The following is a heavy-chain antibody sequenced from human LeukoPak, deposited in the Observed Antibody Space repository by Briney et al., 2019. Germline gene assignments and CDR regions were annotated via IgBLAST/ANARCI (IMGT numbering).Heavy chain of an antibody. D-gene: IGHD5-24*01. V-gene: IGHV3-11*01. CDR1: GFTFSDYY. Sequence: GGSLRLSCAASGFTFSDYYMSWIRQAPGKGLEWVSYISSSGSTIYYADSVKGRFTISRDNAKNSLYLQMNSLRAEDTAVYYCARALWPVEMATTTGDAFDIWGQGTMVTVSS. J-gene: IGHJ3*02. CDR3: ARALWPVEMATTTGDAFDI. CDR2: ISSSGSTI.